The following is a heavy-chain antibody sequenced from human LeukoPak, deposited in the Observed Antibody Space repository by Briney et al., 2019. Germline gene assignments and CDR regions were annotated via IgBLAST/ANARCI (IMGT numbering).Heavy chain of an antibody. V-gene: IGHV4-59*01. CDR1: GGSISSYY. J-gene: IGHJ4*02. CDR2: IYYSGST. Sequence: SETLTLTCTVSGGSISSYYWSWIRQPPGKGLEWIGYIYYSGSTNYNPSLKSRVTISVDTSKNQFSLKLSSVTAADTAVYYCARIGHEDYYFDYWGQKTGLSVSS. CDR3: ARIGHEDYYFDY.